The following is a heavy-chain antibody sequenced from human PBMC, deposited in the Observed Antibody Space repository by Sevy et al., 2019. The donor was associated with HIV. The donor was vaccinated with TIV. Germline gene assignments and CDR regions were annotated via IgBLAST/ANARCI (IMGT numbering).Heavy chain of an antibody. CDR1: GVTFSSYD. CDR3: AKVAGSGTYYSGDFDY. J-gene: IGHJ4*02. V-gene: IGHV3-13*01. D-gene: IGHD3-10*01. Sequence: GGSLRLSCGASGVTFSSYDMHWVRQAAGKGLEWVSGIGSGGDAYYPGSVKGRFTISRENAKNSLYLQMNSLRAGDTAVYYCAKVAGSGTYYSGDFDYWGQGTLVTVSS. CDR2: IGSGGDA.